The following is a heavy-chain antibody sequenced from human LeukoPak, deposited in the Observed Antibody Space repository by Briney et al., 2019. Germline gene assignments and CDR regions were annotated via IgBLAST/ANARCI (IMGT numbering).Heavy chain of an antibody. D-gene: IGHD5-24*01. CDR1: GLTVSNNY. Sequence: GGSLRLSCAASGLTVSNNYMSWVRQAPGKGLEWVSVICSDGSTYYSDSVKGRFTISNDNSMSTVYPQMKSLRAEDTDVYYCARGRDGYNPIFDYWGQGTLVTVSS. CDR3: ARGRDGYNPIFDY. CDR2: ICSDGST. V-gene: IGHV3-53*01. J-gene: IGHJ4*02.